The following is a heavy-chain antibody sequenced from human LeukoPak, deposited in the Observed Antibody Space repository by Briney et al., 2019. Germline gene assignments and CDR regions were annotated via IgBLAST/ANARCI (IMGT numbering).Heavy chain of an antibody. D-gene: IGHD5-18*01. CDR3: ARGTWRQAFDI. CDR2: ISYDGSNK. Sequence: GRSLRLSCAASGFTLSNYAMHWVRQAPGKGLEWVALISYDGSNKYYVDSVKGRFTISRDNSKNTLYLQMNSLRAEDTALYYCARGTWRQAFDIWGQGTMVTVSS. V-gene: IGHV3-30-3*01. CDR1: GFTLSNYA. J-gene: IGHJ3*02.